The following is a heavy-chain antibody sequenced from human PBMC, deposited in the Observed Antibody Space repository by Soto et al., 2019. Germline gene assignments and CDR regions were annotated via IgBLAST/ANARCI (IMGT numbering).Heavy chain of an antibody. D-gene: IGHD3-3*01. J-gene: IGHJ6*02. CDR3: ARDRALRFLEWFPSLGMDV. Sequence: RQAPGKGLEWVAVIWYDGSNKYYADSVKGRFTISRDNSKNTLYLQMNSLRAEDTAVYYCARDRALRFLEWFPSLGMDVWGQGTTVTVSS. CDR2: IWYDGSNK. V-gene: IGHV3-33*01.